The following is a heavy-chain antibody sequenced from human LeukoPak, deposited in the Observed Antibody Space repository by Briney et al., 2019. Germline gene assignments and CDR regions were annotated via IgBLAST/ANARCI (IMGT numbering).Heavy chain of an antibody. V-gene: IGHV4-59*01. D-gene: IGHD3-10*01. Sequence: PSETQSLTCTVSGDSISSYYWSWIRQPPGKRLEWIGYIYYSGSTNYNPSLKSRLTISLDTSKNQFSLKLSSVTAADTAVYYCARVLNPWFGEFAFDYWGQGALVIVSS. CDR3: ARVLNPWFGEFAFDY. J-gene: IGHJ4*02. CDR1: GDSISSYY. CDR2: IYYSGST.